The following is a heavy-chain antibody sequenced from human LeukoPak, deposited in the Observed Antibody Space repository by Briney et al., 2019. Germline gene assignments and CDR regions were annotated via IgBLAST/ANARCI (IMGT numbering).Heavy chain of an antibody. Sequence: GASVKVSCKASGYTFTSYYMHWVRQAPGQGLEWMGIINPSGGSTSYAQKFQGRVTMTRDTSTSTVYMELSSLRAEDTALYYCAKTGYCSSTSCYDWFDPWGQGTLVTVSS. CDR2: INPSGGST. CDR1: GYTFTSYY. J-gene: IGHJ5*02. D-gene: IGHD2-2*01. V-gene: IGHV1-46*01. CDR3: AKTGYCSSTSCYDWFDP.